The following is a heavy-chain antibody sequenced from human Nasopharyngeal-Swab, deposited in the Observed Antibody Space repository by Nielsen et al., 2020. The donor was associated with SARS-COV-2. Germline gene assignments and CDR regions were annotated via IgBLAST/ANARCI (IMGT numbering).Heavy chain of an antibody. D-gene: IGHD2-15*01. Sequence: SETLSLTCTVSGGSISSGGYYWSWIRQHPGKGLEWIGYIYYSGSTYYNPSLKSRVTISVDTSKNQFSLKLSSVTAADTAVYYCARDSTPVYYYYYMDVWGKGTTVTVSS. CDR2: IYYSGST. CDR3: ARDSTPVYYYYYMDV. CDR1: GGSISSGGYY. V-gene: IGHV4-31*03. J-gene: IGHJ6*03.